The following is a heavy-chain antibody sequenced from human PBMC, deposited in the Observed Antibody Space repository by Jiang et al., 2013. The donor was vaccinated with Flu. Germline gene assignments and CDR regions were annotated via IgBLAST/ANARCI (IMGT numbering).Heavy chain of an antibody. J-gene: IGHJ6*02. Sequence: GAEVKKPGASVKVSCKASGYTFTSYYMHWVRQAPGQGLEWMGIINPSGGSTSYAQKFQGRVTMTRDTSTSTVYMELSSLRSEDTAVYYCATPLGDSGLPKYGMDVWGQGTTVTVSS. CDR2: INPSGGST. CDR3: ATPLGDSGLPKYGMDV. D-gene: IGHD5-12*01. V-gene: IGHV1-46*01. CDR1: GYTFTSYY.